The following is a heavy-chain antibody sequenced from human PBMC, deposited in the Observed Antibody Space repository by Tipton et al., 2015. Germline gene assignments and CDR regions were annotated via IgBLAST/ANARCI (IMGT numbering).Heavy chain of an antibody. CDR2: ISFSDTT. J-gene: IGHJ6*02. Sequence: TLSLTCTVSGGSVSSGSYYWSWLRQPPGKGLEWIGYISFSDTTHYNPSLKSRITISLNTSKNQFSLKMSSVTAADTAVYFCARDLEHWMDVWGQGTTVTVS. CDR3: ARDLEHWMDV. D-gene: IGHD1-1*01. V-gene: IGHV4-61*01. CDR1: GGSVSSGSYY.